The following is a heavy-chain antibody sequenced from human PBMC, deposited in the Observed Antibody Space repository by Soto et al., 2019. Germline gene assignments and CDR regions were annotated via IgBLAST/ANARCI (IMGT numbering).Heavy chain of an antibody. V-gene: IGHV4-61*03. CDR2: ISYSGSP. CDR3: ARQRVAAAQSYFDY. J-gene: IGHJ4*02. CDR1: GGSVSSGSYF. D-gene: IGHD6-13*01. Sequence: QVQLQESGPGLVKPSETLSLTCTVSGGSVSSGSYFWTWIRQPPGKGLEWIGYISYSGSPDYNPSLKSRVTISVDTSKSHFSLKLSSVTAADTAVYYCARQRVAAAQSYFDYWGQGTLVPVSS.